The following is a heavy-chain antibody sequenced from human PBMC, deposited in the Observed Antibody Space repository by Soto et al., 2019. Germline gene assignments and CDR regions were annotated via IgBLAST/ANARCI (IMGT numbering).Heavy chain of an antibody. V-gene: IGHV3-9*01. CDR2: ISWDSGSI. CDR1: GFTFDNYA. J-gene: IGHJ4*02. Sequence: GGSRRLSCAASGFTFDNYAMHWVRQAPGKGLDWVPGISWDSGSIDYADSVRGRFTIYRDNARNSLYLRMSSLRPEDTALYYCAKDAAYYFDYWGQGTLVTVSS. CDR3: AKDAAYYFDY.